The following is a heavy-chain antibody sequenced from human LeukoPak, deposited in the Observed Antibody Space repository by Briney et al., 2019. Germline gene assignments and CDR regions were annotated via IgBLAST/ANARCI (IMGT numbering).Heavy chain of an antibody. J-gene: IGHJ6*02. D-gene: IGHD3-3*01. CDR3: ARVNDFWSGYRYYYYGMDV. CDR1: GHTFTSYG. CDR2: ISAYNGNT. V-gene: IGHV1-18*01. Sequence: ASVKVSCKASGHTFTSYGISWVRQAPGQGLEWMGWISAYNGNTNYAQKLQGRVTMTTDTSTSTAYMELRSLRSDDTAVYYCARVNDFWSGYRYYYYGMDVWGQGTTVTVSS.